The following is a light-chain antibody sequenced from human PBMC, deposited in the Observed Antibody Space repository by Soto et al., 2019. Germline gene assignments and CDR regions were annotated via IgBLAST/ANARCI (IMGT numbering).Light chain of an antibody. CDR2: GAS. CDR1: QSVSSNY. J-gene: IGKJ4*01. V-gene: IGKV3-20*01. CDR3: QQYGSSPLT. Sequence: EIVLTQSPGTLSLSPGERGTLSCRASQSVSSNYLAWYQQKPGQAPRLLIYGASSRATGVPDRFSGSGSGTDFNLTISRLEPEDFAVFYCQQYGSSPLTFGGGTKVEIK.